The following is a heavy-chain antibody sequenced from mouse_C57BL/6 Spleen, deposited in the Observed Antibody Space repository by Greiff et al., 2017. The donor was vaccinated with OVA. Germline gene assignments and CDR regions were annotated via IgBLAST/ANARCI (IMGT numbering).Heavy chain of an antibody. CDR1: GYTFTSYG. CDR2: IYPRSGNT. Sequence: VKLQESGAELARPGASVKLSCKASGYTFTSYGISWVKQRTGQGLEWIGEIYPRSGNTYYNEKFKGKATLTADKSSSTAYMELRSLTSEDSAVYFCARLDYYGSSYGEGSYFDYWGQGTTLTVSS. J-gene: IGHJ2*01. D-gene: IGHD1-1*01. V-gene: IGHV1-81*01. CDR3: ARLDYYGSSYGEGSYFDY.